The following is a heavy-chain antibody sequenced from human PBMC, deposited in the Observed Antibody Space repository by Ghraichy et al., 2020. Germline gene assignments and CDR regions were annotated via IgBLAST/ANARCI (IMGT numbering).Heavy chain of an antibody. D-gene: IGHD4-17*01. CDR1: GFTFSSYG. CDR2: IWYDGSNK. CDR3: ARGDQLSVTQWSDY. V-gene: IGHV3-33*01. Sequence: GESLNISCAASGFTFSSYGMHWVRQAPGKGLEWVAVIWYDGSNKYYADSVKGRFTISRDNSKNTLYLQMNSLRAEDTAVYYCARGDQLSVTQWSDYWGQGTLVTVSS. J-gene: IGHJ4*02.